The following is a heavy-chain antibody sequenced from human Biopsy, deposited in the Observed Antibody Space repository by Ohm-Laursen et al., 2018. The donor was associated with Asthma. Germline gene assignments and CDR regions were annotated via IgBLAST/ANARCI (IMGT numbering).Heavy chain of an antibody. J-gene: IGHJ3*02. D-gene: IGHD3-9*01. CDR2: INAGNGTT. V-gene: IGHV1-3*01. CDR1: GYTFINYA. CDR3: ARTYYDFLTGQVNDAFAI. Sequence: SVTASCKASGYTFINYAIHWARQAPGQRLEWMGWINAGNGTTKYSQKVQGGVTITRDTTASTAYMDLSNLRSEDTAVYYWARTYYDFLTGQVNDAFAIWGQGTMVTVSS.